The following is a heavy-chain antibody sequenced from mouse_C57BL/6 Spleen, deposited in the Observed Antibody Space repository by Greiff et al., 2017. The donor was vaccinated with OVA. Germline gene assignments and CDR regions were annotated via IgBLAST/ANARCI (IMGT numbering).Heavy chain of an antibody. Sequence: EVKLVESGGGLVKPGGSLKLSCAASGFTFSDYGMHWVRQAPEKGLEWVAYISSGSSTIYYADTVKGRFTISRDNAKNTLFLQMTSLRSEDTAMYYCARGEWYFGVWGTGTTVTVSS. CDR2: ISSGSSTI. CDR3: ARGEWYFGV. J-gene: IGHJ1*03. CDR1: GFTFSDYG. V-gene: IGHV5-17*01.